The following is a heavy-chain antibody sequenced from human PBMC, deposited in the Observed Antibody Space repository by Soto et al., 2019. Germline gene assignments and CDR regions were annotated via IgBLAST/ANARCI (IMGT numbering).Heavy chain of an antibody. J-gene: IGHJ6*02. D-gene: IGHD6-25*01. CDR3: ARDKARLQIGGIYNYVFDV. CDR2: IMPIFRTP. Sequence: QVQLEQSGAEVKKPGSSVKVSCKTSGGTFSNSAISWVRQAPGQGPEWMGGIMPIFRTPDYAQKFQDRVNITAGESTTTAYMELRGLRSDDTAVYYCARDKARLQIGGIYNYVFDVWGQGTTVTVSS. CDR1: GGTFSNSA. V-gene: IGHV1-69*12.